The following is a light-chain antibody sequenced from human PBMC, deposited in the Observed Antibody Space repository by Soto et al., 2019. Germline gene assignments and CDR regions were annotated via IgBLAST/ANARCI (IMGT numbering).Light chain of an antibody. V-gene: IGKV1-5*03. J-gene: IGKJ1*01. CDR1: QSVSRC. Sequence: HLTQSPSTLSASVADRVTLTGRASQSVSRCLAWYQQQPGTAPTLLIYKASTLASGARSRFSGSGAGTEFDLTISSLDPEDFAVYFCQQRSNWPPWTFGQGTKVDIK. CDR3: QQRSNWPPWT. CDR2: KAS.